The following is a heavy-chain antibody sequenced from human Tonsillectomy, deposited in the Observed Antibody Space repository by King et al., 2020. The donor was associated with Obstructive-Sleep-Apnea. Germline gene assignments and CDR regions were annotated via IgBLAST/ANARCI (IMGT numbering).Heavy chain of an antibody. CDR1: GFTFNRCI. J-gene: IGHJ4*02. V-gene: IGHV3-30*04. CDR2: ISYDGTDE. Sequence: VQLVESGGGVVQPGRSLRLSCAASGFTFNRCIMHWVRQAPGKGLEWVALISYDGTDEYYVDSLKGRFTISRDNPKNTLYLQMNSLRAEDTGVYYCAREADDSSSSHLDYWDQGTTVTVSS. CDR3: AREADDSSSSHLDY. D-gene: IGHD6-6*01.